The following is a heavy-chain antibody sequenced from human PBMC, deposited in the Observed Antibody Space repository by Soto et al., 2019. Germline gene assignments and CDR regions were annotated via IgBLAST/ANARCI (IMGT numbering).Heavy chain of an antibody. CDR3: AREGYCSGGSCYYYGMDV. V-gene: IGHV1-69*01. Sequence: QVQLVQSGAEVKKPGSSVKVSCKASGGTFSSYAISWVRQAPGQGLEWMGGIIPIFGTANYAQKVQGRVTINADESTSTAYMELSSLRSEDTAVYYCAREGYCSGGSCYYYGMDVWGQGTTVTVSS. J-gene: IGHJ6*02. CDR2: IIPIFGTA. CDR1: GGTFSSYA. D-gene: IGHD2-15*01.